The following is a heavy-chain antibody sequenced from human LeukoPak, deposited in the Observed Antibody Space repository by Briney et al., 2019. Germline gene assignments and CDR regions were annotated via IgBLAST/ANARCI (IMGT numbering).Heavy chain of an antibody. CDR3: ARDSGYSGYSDY. D-gene: IGHD5-12*01. CDR2: ISSSSSYT. Sequence: GGSLRLSCAASGFTFSDYYMSWIRQAPGNGLEWVSYISSSSSYTDYADSVKGGFTISRDDAKNSLNLQMNSLRAEDTAVYYCARDSGYSGYSDYWGQGTLVTVSS. CDR1: GFTFSDYY. V-gene: IGHV3-11*05. J-gene: IGHJ4*02.